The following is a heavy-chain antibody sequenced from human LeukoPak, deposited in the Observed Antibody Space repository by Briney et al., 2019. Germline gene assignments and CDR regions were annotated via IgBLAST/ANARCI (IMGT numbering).Heavy chain of an antibody. V-gene: IGHV3-23*05. Sequence: GGSLRLSCEASGFTFSAYAMTWVRQAPGKGLEWVSSIGSDNKPHYSESVKGRFAISRDNSKSMLFLQLNSLRAEDTALYYCASSVRRGYEFDCWGQGTLVTVSS. J-gene: IGHJ4*02. CDR1: GFTFSAYA. CDR3: ASSVRRGYEFDC. CDR2: IGSDNKP. D-gene: IGHD5-18*01.